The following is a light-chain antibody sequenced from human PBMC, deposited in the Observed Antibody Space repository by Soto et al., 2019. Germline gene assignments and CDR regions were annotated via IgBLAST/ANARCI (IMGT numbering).Light chain of an antibody. J-gene: IGLJ2*01. Sequence: QSALTQPASVSGSPEQSITISCTGTSSDVGAYNLVSWYQQHPGKAPRLIIYEGSKRPSGISHRFSGSKSDNTASLTISGLRAEDEAHYHCCSYAGSRTFVFGGGIKVTVL. V-gene: IGLV2-23*01. CDR1: SSDVGAYNL. CDR3: CSYAGSRTFV. CDR2: EGS.